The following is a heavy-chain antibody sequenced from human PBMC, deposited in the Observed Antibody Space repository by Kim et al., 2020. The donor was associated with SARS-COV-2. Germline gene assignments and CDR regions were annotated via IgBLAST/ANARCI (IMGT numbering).Heavy chain of an antibody. J-gene: IGHJ5*02. CDR2: IDPSDSYT. D-gene: IGHD3-3*01. Sequence: GESLKISCKGSGYSFTSYWISWVRQMPGKGLEWMGRIDPSDSYTNYSPSFQGHVTISADKSISTAYLQWSSLKASDTAMYYCARSFWSGYYTGWFDPWGQGTLVTVSS. CDR3: ARSFWSGYYTGWFDP. V-gene: IGHV5-10-1*01. CDR1: GYSFTSYW.